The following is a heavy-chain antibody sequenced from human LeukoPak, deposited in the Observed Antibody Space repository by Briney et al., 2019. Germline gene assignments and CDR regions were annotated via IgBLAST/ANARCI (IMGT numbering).Heavy chain of an antibody. Sequence: GGALRLSCGASGFSLNTPALTWGRPAPREGVGCVSPISGSGSSTYYADSVKGRFTISRDSSKNTLYLQMNSLRAEDTAVYYCTTDGGEYSGSYYFDYWGQGTPVTVSS. J-gene: IGHJ4*02. CDR2: ISGSGSST. CDR1: GFSLNTPA. V-gene: IGHV3-23*01. D-gene: IGHD1-26*01. CDR3: TTDGGEYSGSYYFDY.